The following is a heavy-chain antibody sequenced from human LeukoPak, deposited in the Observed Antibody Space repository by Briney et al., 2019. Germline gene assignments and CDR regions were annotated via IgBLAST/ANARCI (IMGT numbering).Heavy chain of an antibody. J-gene: IGHJ5*02. CDR3: ARDITDFWSGYYKIGSNSWFDP. CDR2: IYTGGST. D-gene: IGHD3-3*01. Sequence: PSETLSLTCTVSGGSISSGSYYWSWIRQPAGKGLEWIGRIYTGGSTNYNPSLKSRVTISVDTSKNQFSLKLSSVTAADTAVYYCARDITDFWSGYYKIGSNSWFDPWGQGTLVTVSS. CDR1: GGSISSGSYY. V-gene: IGHV4-61*02.